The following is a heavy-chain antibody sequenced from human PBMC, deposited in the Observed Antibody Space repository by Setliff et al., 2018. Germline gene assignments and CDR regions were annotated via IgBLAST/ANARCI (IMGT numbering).Heavy chain of an antibody. CDR3: ASGDWFYFDC. V-gene: IGHV3-7*01. CDR1: ALTFSSYW. J-gene: IGHJ4*02. Sequence: LRLSCAASALTFSSYWMNWVRQAPGKGLEWVANIKQDGSEIYYADSVRGRFTISRDTAKNSVYLQMNSLRAEDTAVYYCASGDWFYFDCWGQGTLVTVSS. D-gene: IGHD2-21*01. CDR2: IKQDGSEI.